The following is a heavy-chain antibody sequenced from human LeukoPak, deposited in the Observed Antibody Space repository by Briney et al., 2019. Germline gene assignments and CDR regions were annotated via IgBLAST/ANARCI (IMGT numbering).Heavy chain of an antibody. V-gene: IGHV1-69*05. CDR1: GGTFSSYA. Sequence: SVRVSCKASGGTFSSYAISWVRQAPGQGLEWMGGIIPIFGTANYAQKFQGRVTITTDESTSTAYMELSSLRSEDTAVYYCARYPYSYGTYYFDYWGQGTLVTVSS. J-gene: IGHJ4*02. D-gene: IGHD5-18*01. CDR3: ARYPYSYGTYYFDY. CDR2: IIPIFGTA.